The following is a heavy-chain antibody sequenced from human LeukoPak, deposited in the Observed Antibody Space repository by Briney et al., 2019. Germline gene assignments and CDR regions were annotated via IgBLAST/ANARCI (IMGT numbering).Heavy chain of an antibody. Sequence: QPGRSLRLSCAASGFTFSSYGMHWVRHAPGKGLEWVAVISYDGSNKYYADSVKGRFTISRDNSKNTLYLQMNSLRAGDTAVYYCAKDQLAPFFDYWGEGTLVTVSS. CDR3: AKDQLAPFFDY. V-gene: IGHV3-30*18. J-gene: IGHJ4*02. CDR1: GFTFSSYG. CDR2: ISYDGSNK. D-gene: IGHD5-18*01.